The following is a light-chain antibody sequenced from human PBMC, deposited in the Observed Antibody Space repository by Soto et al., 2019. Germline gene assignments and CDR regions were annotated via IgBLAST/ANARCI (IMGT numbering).Light chain of an antibody. J-gene: IGKJ1*01. CDR3: QQYENLWT. Sequence: DIQMTQSPSTLSASVGDRVTISCRASQTIGTWLAWYQQKAGKAPKLLIYKASSLETGVPSRFSGSGSGTEFTLTISSLQPDDSATYYCQQYENLWTFGQGTKVEVK. CDR2: KAS. CDR1: QTIGTW. V-gene: IGKV1-5*03.